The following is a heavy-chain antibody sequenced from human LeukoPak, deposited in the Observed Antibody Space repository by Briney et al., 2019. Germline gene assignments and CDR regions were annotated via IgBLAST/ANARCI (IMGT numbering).Heavy chain of an antibody. V-gene: IGHV1-69*05. Sequence: SVKVSCKASGGTFISYAISWVRQAPGQGLEWMGGIIPIFGTANCAQKFQGRVTITTDESTSTAYMELSSLRSEDTAVYYCARGWTSGWTDTVDYWGQGTLVTVSS. D-gene: IGHD6-19*01. CDR1: GGTFISYA. CDR2: IIPIFGTA. CDR3: ARGWTSGWTDTVDY. J-gene: IGHJ4*02.